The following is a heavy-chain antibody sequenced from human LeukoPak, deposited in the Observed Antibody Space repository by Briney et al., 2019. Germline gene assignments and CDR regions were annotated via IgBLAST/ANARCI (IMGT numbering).Heavy chain of an antibody. CDR1: GYDFTSYW. Sequence: PGGSLRLSCAASGYDFTSYWIGWVRQMPGKGLEWMGILYPGDSNTIYSPSFQGQVTVSADRSINTAYLQWSSLKASDTAMYYCARLFRGYNYGQNWGQGTLVTVSS. CDR2: LYPGDSNT. CDR3: ARLFRGYNYGQN. D-gene: IGHD5-18*01. V-gene: IGHV5-51*01. J-gene: IGHJ4*02.